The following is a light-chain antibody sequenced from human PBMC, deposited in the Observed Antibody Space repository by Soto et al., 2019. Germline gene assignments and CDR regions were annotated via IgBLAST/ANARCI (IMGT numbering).Light chain of an antibody. CDR3: SSYTGSSTPLV. V-gene: IGLV2-14*01. CDR2: DVS. J-gene: IGLJ2*01. CDR1: SSDVGGYNY. Sequence: ALTQPSSVSGSPGQSITISCTGTSSDVGGYNYVSWYQQHPGKAPKLMIYDVSNRPSGVSNRFSGSKSGNTASLTISGLQAEDEADDYCSSYTGSSTPLVFGGGTKLTVL.